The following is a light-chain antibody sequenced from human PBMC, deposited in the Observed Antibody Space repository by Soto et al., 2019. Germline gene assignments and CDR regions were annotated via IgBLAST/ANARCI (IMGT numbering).Light chain of an antibody. V-gene: IGKV3-15*01. CDR1: QSVSSV. J-gene: IGKJ1*01. CDR2: GAS. CDR3: EQYCSWPQA. Sequence: EMTSTQSQATLAVFPGEKATLSCRASQSVSSVLAWYQQKPGQAPRLLIYGASTRATGIPARFSGSGSGTEFTLSVNSLESEDSSVQYCEQYCSWPQALGPGAKVDIK.